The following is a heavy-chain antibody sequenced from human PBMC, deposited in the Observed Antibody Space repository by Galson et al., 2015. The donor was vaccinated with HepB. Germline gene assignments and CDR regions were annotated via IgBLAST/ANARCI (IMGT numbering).Heavy chain of an antibody. CDR3: ARETTYYYDSSGYQADAFDI. J-gene: IGHJ3*02. D-gene: IGHD3-22*01. V-gene: IGHV1-69*13. Sequence: SVKVSCKASGGTFSSYAISWVRQAPGQGLEWMGGIIPIFGTANYAQKFQGRVTITADESTSTAYMELSSLRSEDTAVYYCARETTYYYDSSGYQADAFDIWGQGTMVTVSS. CDR2: IIPIFGTA. CDR1: GGTFSSYA.